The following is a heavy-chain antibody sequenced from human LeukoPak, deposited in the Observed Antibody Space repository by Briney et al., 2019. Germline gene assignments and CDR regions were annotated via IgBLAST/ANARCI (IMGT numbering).Heavy chain of an antibody. D-gene: IGHD3-22*01. CDR3: ARDENYYYESSGYYGDAFDI. V-gene: IGHV1-2*02. CDR1: GYSFSDYH. J-gene: IGHJ3*02. Sequence: ASVKVSCKASGYSFSDYHIHWVRKAPGQGLEWMGWISPNSGGTNYAQKFQGRVTMTRDTSISTAYREMSRLRSNDTALYYCARDENYYYESSGYYGDAFDIWGQGTMVTVSS. CDR2: ISPNSGGT.